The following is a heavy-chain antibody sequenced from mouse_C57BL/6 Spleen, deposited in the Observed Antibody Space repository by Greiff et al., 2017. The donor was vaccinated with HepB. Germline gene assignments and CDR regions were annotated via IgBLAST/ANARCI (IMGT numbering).Heavy chain of an antibody. CDR2: IDPSDSYT. CDR3: ARKSFITTVVAYWYFDV. V-gene: IGHV1-69*01. D-gene: IGHD1-1*01. Sequence: QVQLQQPGAELVMPGASVKLSCKASGYTFTSYWMHWVKQRPGQGLEWIGEIDPSDSYTNYNQKFKGKSTLTVDKSSSTAYMQLSSLTSEDSAVYYCARKSFITTVVAYWYFDVWGPGTTVTVSS. CDR1: GYTFTSYW. J-gene: IGHJ1*01.